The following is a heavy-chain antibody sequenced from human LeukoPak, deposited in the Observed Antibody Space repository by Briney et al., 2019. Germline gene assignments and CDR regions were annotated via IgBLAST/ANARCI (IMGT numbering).Heavy chain of an antibody. CDR1: GFTFSSYA. J-gene: IGHJ4*02. D-gene: IGHD2-21*01. Sequence: GGSLRLSCSASGFTFSSYALSWVRQAPGKGLEWVSGIIGSGGSAYYADSVKGRFTISRDNSKNTLYLQMNSLRAEDTAVYYCANIVGSSHCCGQGTLVTVSS. CDR3: ANIVGSSHC. V-gene: IGHV3-23*01. CDR2: IIGSGGSA.